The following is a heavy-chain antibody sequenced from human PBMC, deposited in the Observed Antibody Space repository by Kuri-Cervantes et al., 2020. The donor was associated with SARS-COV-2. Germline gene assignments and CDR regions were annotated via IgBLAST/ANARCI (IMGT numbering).Heavy chain of an antibody. CDR3: ARARIYCSSTSCRPMAFDI. D-gene: IGHD2-2*01. CDR1: GGSFSGYY. Sequence: SQTLSLTCAVYGGSFSGYYWSRIRQPPGKGLEWIGEINHSGSTNYNPSLKSRVTISVDTSKNQFSLKLSSVTAADTAVYYCARARIYCSSTSCRPMAFDIWGQGTMVTVSS. V-gene: IGHV4-34*01. J-gene: IGHJ3*02. CDR2: INHSGST.